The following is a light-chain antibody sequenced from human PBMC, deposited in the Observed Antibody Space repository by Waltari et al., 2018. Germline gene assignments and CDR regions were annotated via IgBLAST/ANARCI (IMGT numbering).Light chain of an antibody. Sequence: AIHLTQSPSSLSASVGDRITITCRASQGISSALAWYQQKPGESPKFLIYDASSLQSGVPSRFSGSASGTDFTLTITSLQPEDFATYYCQQLHSYPITFGQG. CDR2: DAS. J-gene: IGKJ5*01. V-gene: IGKV1-13*02. CDR1: QGISSA. CDR3: QQLHSYPIT.